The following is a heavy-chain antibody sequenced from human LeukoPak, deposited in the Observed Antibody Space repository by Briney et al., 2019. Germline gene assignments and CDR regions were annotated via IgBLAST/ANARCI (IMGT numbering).Heavy chain of an antibody. D-gene: IGHD2-15*01. CDR1: GFTFNSYA. Sequence: GGSLRLSCAASGFTFNSYAMNWVRQAPGKGLEWVSTISGSGGSTYYADSVKGRFTISRDNSKNTLYLQMNSLRGEDTAVYYCAKDWGAYCSGGSCYGDFDYWGQGTLVTVSS. J-gene: IGHJ4*02. CDR2: ISGSGGST. CDR3: AKDWGAYCSGGSCYGDFDY. V-gene: IGHV3-23*01.